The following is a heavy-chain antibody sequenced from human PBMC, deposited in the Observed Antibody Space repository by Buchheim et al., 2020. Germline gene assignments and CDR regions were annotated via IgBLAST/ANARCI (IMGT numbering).Heavy chain of an antibody. Sequence: QVQLQQWGAGLLKPSETLSLTCAVYGGSFSGYYWSWIRQPPGKGLEWIGEINHSGSTNYNPSLKSRVTISVDTSKNQFSLKLSSVTAADTAVYYCARDGGGIYGDRSYNWFDPWGQGTL. CDR3: ARDGGGIYGDRSYNWFDP. V-gene: IGHV4-34*01. CDR1: GGSFSGYY. D-gene: IGHD4-17*01. CDR2: INHSGST. J-gene: IGHJ5*02.